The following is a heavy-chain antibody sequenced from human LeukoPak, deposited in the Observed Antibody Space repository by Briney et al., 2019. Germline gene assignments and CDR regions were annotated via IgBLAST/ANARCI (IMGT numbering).Heavy chain of an antibody. V-gene: IGHV1-2*02. CDR2: INPNSGGT. CDR1: GYTFTGYY. CDR3: AREEAASDGYYYYMDV. Sequence: ASVKVSCKASGYTFTGYYMHWVRQAPGQGLGWMGWINPNSGGTNYAQKFQGRVTMTRDTSISTAYMELSRLRSDDTAVYYCAREEAASDGYYYYMDVWGKGTTVTVSS. J-gene: IGHJ6*03. D-gene: IGHD6-13*01.